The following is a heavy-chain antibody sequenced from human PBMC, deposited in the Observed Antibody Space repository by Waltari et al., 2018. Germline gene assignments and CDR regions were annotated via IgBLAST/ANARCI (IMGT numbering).Heavy chain of an antibody. J-gene: IGHJ4*02. CDR1: GYSISSGYD. CDR3: ASFPSGYSSSWVDY. Sequence: QVHLQESGPGLVKPSETLSLTCAVSGYSISSGYDWGWIRQPPGKGLEWIGSIYHSGSTYYNPSLKNRVTISVDTSKNQCSLKLSSVTAADPAVYYCASFPSGYSSSWVDYWGQGTLVTVSS. CDR2: IYHSGST. V-gene: IGHV4-38-2*01. D-gene: IGHD6-13*01.